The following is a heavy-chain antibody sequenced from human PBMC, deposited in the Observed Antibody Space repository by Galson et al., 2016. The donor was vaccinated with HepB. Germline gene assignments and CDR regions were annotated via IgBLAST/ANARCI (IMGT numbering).Heavy chain of an antibody. Sequence: SLRLSCAASGFTFSYYCMCWVRQAPGKGLECVASIKQDVSEKYYVDSVKGRFTISRDNAKNLVYPQMNSLRAEDTAVYYCARHYGGNPYYFDYWGQGTLVTVSS. V-gene: IGHV3-7*04. CDR3: ARHYGGNPYYFDY. CDR1: GFTFSYYC. D-gene: IGHD4-23*01. J-gene: IGHJ4*02. CDR2: IKQDVSEK.